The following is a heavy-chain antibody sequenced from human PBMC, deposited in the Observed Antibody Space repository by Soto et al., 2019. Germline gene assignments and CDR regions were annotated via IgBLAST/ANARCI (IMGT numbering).Heavy chain of an antibody. CDR3: ASARTDGSNYYYYCMDV. Sequence: QVQLVQSGAEVKKPGSSVKVSCKASGGTFSSYAISWVRQAPGQGLEWMGGIIPIFGTANYAQKFQGRVTITADESTSTAYMELRSLSSEDTAVYYCASARTDGSNYYYYCMDVWGQGTTVTVSS. J-gene: IGHJ6*02. V-gene: IGHV1-69*01. CDR1: GGTFSSYA. D-gene: IGHD3-10*01. CDR2: IIPIFGTA.